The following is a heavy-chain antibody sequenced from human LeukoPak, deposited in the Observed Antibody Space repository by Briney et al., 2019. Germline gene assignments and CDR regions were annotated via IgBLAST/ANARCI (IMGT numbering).Heavy chain of an antibody. V-gene: IGHV4-39*01. CDR1: GGSISSSSYY. Sequence: SETLSLTCTVSGGSISSSSYYWGWIRQPPGKGLEWIGSIYYSGSTYYNPSIKSRVTISVDTSKNQFSLKLSSVTAADTAVYYCARQSVGTASIYYFAYWGQGILVTVSS. CDR3: ARQSVGTASIYYFAY. CDR2: IYYSGST. D-gene: IGHD1-26*01. J-gene: IGHJ4*02.